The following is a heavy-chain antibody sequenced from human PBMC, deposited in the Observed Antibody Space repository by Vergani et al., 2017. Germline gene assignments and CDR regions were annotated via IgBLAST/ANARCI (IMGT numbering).Heavy chain of an antibody. CDR3: ANMIGGSYSGGYFDY. J-gene: IGHJ4*02. CDR1: GFTFSSYG. Sequence: VQLVESGGGLVQPGRSLRLSCAASGFTFSSYGMHWVRQAPGKGLEWVAFIRYDGSNKYYADSVKGRFTISRDNSKNTRYLQMNSLRAEDTAVYYCANMIGGSYSGGYFDYWGQGTLVTVSS. V-gene: IGHV3-30*02. CDR2: IRYDGSNK. D-gene: IGHD1-26*01.